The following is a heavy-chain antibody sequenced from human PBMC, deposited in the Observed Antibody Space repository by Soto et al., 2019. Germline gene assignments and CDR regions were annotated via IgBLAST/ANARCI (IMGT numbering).Heavy chain of an antibody. CDR1: GFTFSRHP. Sequence: GGSLRLSCTASGFTFSRHPMHWVRQAPGKGLEWVAVLSYDGSTEYYADSVKGRFTISRDNSKDTLFLQMNSLKPEDTAVYYCARVPLAYGDSLNWFDPWGQGTLVTVSS. CDR2: LSYDGSTE. V-gene: IGHV3-30*17. CDR3: ARVPLAYGDSLNWFDP. J-gene: IGHJ5*02. D-gene: IGHD4-17*01.